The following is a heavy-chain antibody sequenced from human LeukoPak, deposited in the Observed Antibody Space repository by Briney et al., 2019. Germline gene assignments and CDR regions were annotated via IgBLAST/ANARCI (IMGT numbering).Heavy chain of an antibody. CDR1: GYTFIGYY. CDR2: INPNSGGT. J-gene: IGHJ4*02. D-gene: IGHD2-15*01. Sequence: ASVKVSCKASGYTFIGYYMHWVRQAAGQGLEWMGRINPNSGGTNYAQKFQGRVTMTRDTFISIAYMELSRLRSDDTALYYCARMVVVVVAATQDYWGQGTLVTVSS. V-gene: IGHV1-2*06. CDR3: ARMVVVVVAATQDY.